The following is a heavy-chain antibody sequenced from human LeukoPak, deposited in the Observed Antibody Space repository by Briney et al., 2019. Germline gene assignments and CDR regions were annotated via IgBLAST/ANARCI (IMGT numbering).Heavy chain of an antibody. Sequence: GGSLRLSCAASGFTFSSYNMHWVRQAPGKGLVWVSRINSDGSSTSYADSVKGRFTISRDNAKNALYLQMNSLRAEDTAVYYCARNHYSSSWSTAIDYWGQGTLVTVSS. D-gene: IGHD6-13*01. V-gene: IGHV3-74*01. CDR3: ARNHYSSSWSTAIDY. CDR1: GFTFSSYN. CDR2: INSDGSST. J-gene: IGHJ4*02.